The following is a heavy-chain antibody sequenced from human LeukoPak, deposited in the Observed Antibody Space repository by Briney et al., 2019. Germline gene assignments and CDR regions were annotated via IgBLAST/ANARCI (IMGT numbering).Heavy chain of an antibody. V-gene: IGHV1-46*01. Sequence: EASVKVSCKASGYTFTSYYMHWVRQAPGQGLEWMGIINPSGGSTSYAQKFQGRVTMTRDTSTSTVYMELSSLRSEDTAVYYCARDWSPIVVSFHLPPAVDYWGQGTLVTVSS. CDR3: ARDWSPIVVSFHLPPAVDY. D-gene: IGHD2-21*01. J-gene: IGHJ4*02. CDR1: GYTFTSYY. CDR2: INPSGGST.